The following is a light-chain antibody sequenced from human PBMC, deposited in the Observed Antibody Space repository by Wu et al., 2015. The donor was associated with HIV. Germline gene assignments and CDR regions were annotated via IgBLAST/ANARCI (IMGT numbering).Light chain of an antibody. J-gene: IGKJ1*01. V-gene: IGKV1-39*01. CDR2: AAS. CDR1: QSISSD. Sequence: DIQVTQSPSSLSASVGDRVTITCRASQSISSDLKWYQQKPGAAPQLLIYAASSLQSGVPSRFSGSGSGTDFTLTISSLQPEDFATYYCQQTYSTPKTFGQGTKVGNQT. CDR3: QQTYSTPKT.